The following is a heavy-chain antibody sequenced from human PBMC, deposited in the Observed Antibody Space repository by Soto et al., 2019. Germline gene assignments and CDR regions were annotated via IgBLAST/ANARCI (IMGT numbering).Heavy chain of an antibody. Sequence: SETLSLTCAVSGGSISSGGYSWSWIRQPPGKGLEWIGYIYHSGSTYYNPSLKSRVTISVDRSKNQFSLKLSSVTAADTAVYYCARDRAARDYYYGMDAWGQGTTVT. D-gene: IGHD6-6*01. CDR2: IYHSGST. V-gene: IGHV4-30-2*01. CDR1: GGSISSGGYS. J-gene: IGHJ6*02. CDR3: ARDRAARDYYYGMDA.